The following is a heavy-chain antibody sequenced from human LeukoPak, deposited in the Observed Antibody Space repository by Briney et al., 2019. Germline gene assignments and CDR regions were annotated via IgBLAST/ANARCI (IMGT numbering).Heavy chain of an antibody. V-gene: IGHV3-21*01. Sequence: GGSLRLSCAASGFTFSSYGMHWVRQAPGKGLEWVSSISSSSSYIYYADSVKGRFTISRDNAKNSLYLQMNSLRAEDTAVYYCARVTIVATRSYYYYYMDVWGKGTTVTVSS. CDR2: ISSSSSYI. CDR1: GFTFSSYG. CDR3: ARVTIVATRSYYYYYMDV. D-gene: IGHD5-12*01. J-gene: IGHJ6*03.